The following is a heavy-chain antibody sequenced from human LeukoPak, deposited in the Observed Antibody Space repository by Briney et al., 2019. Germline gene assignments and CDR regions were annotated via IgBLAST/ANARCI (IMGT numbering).Heavy chain of an antibody. CDR1: GGSISSYY. CDR2: IYTSGST. J-gene: IGHJ6*03. CDR3: ARPVVVAATKDHLGYYMDV. D-gene: IGHD2-15*01. Sequence: SETLSLTCTVSGGSISSYYWSWIRQPAGKGLEWIGLIYTSGSTNYNPSLKSRVTISVDTSKNQFSLKLSSVTAADTAVYYCARPVVVAATKDHLGYYMDVWGKGTTVTVSS. V-gene: IGHV4-4*07.